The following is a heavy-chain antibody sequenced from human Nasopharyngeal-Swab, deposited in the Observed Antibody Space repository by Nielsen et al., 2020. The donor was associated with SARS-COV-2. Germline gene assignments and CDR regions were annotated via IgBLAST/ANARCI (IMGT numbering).Heavy chain of an antibody. V-gene: IGHV1-69*04. J-gene: IGHJ4*02. CDR3: AREHRRDGHNFGY. Sequence: SVKVSCKASGGTFSSYAISWVRQAPGQGLEWMGRIIPILGIANYAQKFQGRVTITADKSASTAYMELSSLRSEDTAVYYCAREHRRDGHNFGYWGQGTLVTVSS. CDR1: GGTFSSYA. D-gene: IGHD5-24*01. CDR2: IIPILGIA.